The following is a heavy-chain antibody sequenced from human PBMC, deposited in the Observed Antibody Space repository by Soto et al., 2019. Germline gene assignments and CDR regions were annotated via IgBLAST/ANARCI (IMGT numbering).Heavy chain of an antibody. V-gene: IGHV4-30-2*01. CDR3: ARWFDP. Sequence: SETLSLTCAVSGGSISSGGYSWSWIRQPPGKGLEWIGYISHSGSTHYNPSLKSRVTISLDRSKNQFSLKLSSVTAADTAVYYCARWFDPWGQGTLVTVSS. J-gene: IGHJ5*02. CDR1: GGSISSGGYS. CDR2: ISHSGST.